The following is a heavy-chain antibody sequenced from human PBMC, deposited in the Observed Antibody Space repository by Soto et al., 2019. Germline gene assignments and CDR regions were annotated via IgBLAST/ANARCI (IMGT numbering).Heavy chain of an antibody. CDR1: GYTFTSYD. D-gene: IGHD4-4*01. CDR2: MNPNSGNT. Sequence: QVQLVQSGAEVKKPGASVKVSCKASGYTFTSYDINWVRQATGQGLEWMGWMNPNSGNTGYAQKFQGRVTMTRNTXXSTAYMELSSLRSEDTAVYYCARFNDYSNPDAFDIWGQGTMVTVSS. V-gene: IGHV1-8*01. J-gene: IGHJ3*02. CDR3: ARFNDYSNPDAFDI.